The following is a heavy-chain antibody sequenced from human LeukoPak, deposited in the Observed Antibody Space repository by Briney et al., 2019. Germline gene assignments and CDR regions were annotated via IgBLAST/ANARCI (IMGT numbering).Heavy chain of an antibody. CDR1: GFXFTSSA. V-gene: IGHV1-58*02. J-gene: IGHJ4*02. CDR2: IVVGSGNT. CDR3: AADVSSGALGY. Sequence: SVKVSCKASGFXFTSSAIQWVRQARGQRREWLGWIVVGSGNTNYAQKFQERVTITRDMSTSTAYMELSSLRSEDTAVYYCAADVSSGALGYWGQGTLVTVSS. D-gene: IGHD6-19*01.